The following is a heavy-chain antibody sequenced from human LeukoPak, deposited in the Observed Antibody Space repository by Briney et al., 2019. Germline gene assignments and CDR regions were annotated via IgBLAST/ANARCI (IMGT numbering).Heavy chain of an antibody. CDR3: AREAHGKVYFDY. J-gene: IGHJ4*02. CDR1: GGSFSGYY. CDR2: INHSGST. D-gene: IGHD5-24*01. Sequence: PSETLSLTCAVYGGSFSGYYWSWIRQPPGKGLEWIGEINHSGSTNYNPSLKSRVTISVDTSKNQFSLKLSSVTAADTAVYYCAREAHGKVYFDYWGQGTLVTVSS. V-gene: IGHV4-34*01.